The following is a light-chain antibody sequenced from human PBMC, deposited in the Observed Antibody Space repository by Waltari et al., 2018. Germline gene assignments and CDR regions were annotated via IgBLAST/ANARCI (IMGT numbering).Light chain of an antibody. CDR1: QGIRND. CDR3: LQDYNYPRT. CDR2: AAS. J-gene: IGKJ1*01. Sequence: AIQMTQSPSSLSASVGDRVNITVRASQGIRNDLVWYQQKPGKAPKLLIYAASSLQSGVPSRFSGSGSGTDFTLTISSLQPEDFATYYCLQDYNYPRTFGQGTKVEIK. V-gene: IGKV1-6*01.